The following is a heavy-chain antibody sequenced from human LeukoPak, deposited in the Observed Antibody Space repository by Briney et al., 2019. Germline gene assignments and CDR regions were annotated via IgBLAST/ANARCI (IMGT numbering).Heavy chain of an antibody. V-gene: IGHV4-30-2*01. J-gene: IGHJ5*02. CDR2: IYHSGST. CDR1: GGSISSGGYS. D-gene: IGHD5-12*01. CDR3: ARGYSGYDYYWFDP. Sequence: SQTLSFTCAVSGGSISSGGYSWSWIRQPPGKGLEWIGYIYHSGSTYYNPSLKSRVTISVDRSKNQFSLKLSSVTAADTAVYYCARGYSGYDYYWFDPWGQGTLVTVSS.